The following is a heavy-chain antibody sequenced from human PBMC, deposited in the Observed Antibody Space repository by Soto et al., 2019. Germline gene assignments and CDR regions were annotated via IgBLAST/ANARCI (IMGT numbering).Heavy chain of an antibody. CDR2: IWYDGSNK. Sequence: SLRLSCAASGFTFSSYGMHWVRQAPGKGLEWVAVIWYDGSNKYYADSVKGRFTISRDNSKNTLYLQMNSLRAEDTAVYYCARATPGIAVAGHDYWGKGTVVTV. CDR1: GFTFSSYG. D-gene: IGHD6-19*01. CDR3: ARATPGIAVAGHDY. V-gene: IGHV3-33*01. J-gene: IGHJ4*02.